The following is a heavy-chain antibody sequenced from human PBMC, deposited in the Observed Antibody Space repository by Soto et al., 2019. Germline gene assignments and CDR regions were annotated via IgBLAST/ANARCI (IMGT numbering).Heavy chain of an antibody. V-gene: IGHV4-31*03. Sequence: SETLSLTCTVSGGSISSGGYYWSWIRQHPGKGLEWIGYIYYSGSTNYNPSLKSRVTISVDTSKNQFSLKLSSVTAADTAVYYCARVYSGSYSDSWGQGTLVTVSS. D-gene: IGHD1-26*01. CDR3: ARVYSGSYSDS. CDR2: IYYSGST. CDR1: GGSISSGGYY. J-gene: IGHJ4*02.